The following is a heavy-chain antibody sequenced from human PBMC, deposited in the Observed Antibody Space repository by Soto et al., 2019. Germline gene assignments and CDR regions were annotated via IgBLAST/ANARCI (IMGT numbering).Heavy chain of an antibody. Sequence: PGGSLRLSCAASGFTFSSYSMNWVRQAPGKGLEWVSSISSSSSYIYYADSVKGRFTISRDNAKNSLYLQMNSLRAEDTAVYYCATFKATHYYGMDVWGQGTTVTVSS. D-gene: IGHD5-12*01. CDR1: GFTFSSYS. CDR3: ATFKATHYYGMDV. J-gene: IGHJ6*02. V-gene: IGHV3-21*01. CDR2: ISSSSSYI.